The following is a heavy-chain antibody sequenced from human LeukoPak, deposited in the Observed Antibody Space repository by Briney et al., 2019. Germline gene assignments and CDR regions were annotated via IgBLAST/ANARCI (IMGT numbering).Heavy chain of an antibody. CDR1: GGSISRYY. V-gene: IGHV4-4*07. D-gene: IGHD3-10*01. CDR3: AKSGHYYGSGNDAFDI. J-gene: IGHJ3*02. CDR2: IYTSGST. Sequence: PSETLSLTRTVSGGSISRYYGSWIRQPAGKGLEGIGRIYTSGSTNYNPSLKSRVTMSVDTSKNQFSLKPSSVTGADHAVYYRAKSGHYYGSGNDAFDIWRQGTMVSVPS.